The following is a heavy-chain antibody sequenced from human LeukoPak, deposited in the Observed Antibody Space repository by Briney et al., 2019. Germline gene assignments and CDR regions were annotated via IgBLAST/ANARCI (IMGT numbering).Heavy chain of an antibody. Sequence: SQTLSLTCTVSGGSISSGDYYWSWIRQPPGKGLEWIGYIYYSGSTCYNPSLKSRVTISVDTSKNQFSLKLSSVTAADTAVYYCARYGGGATYYFDYWGQGTLVTVSS. CDR1: GGSISSGDYY. J-gene: IGHJ4*02. CDR3: ARYGGGATYYFDY. V-gene: IGHV4-30-4*08. CDR2: IYYSGST. D-gene: IGHD1-26*01.